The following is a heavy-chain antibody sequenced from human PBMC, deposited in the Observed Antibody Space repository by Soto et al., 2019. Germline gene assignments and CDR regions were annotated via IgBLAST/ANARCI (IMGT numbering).Heavy chain of an antibody. CDR1: GFTFTDYY. D-gene: IGHD2-2*01. CDR2: ISPSTSDT. V-gene: IGHV3-11*05. J-gene: IGHJ4*02. CDR3: ALPTRMPGD. Sequence: QVQLVESGGGLVKPGGSLRLSCVASGFTFTDYYMSWFRQAPGKGPESLSYISPSTSDTKYADSVKGRFTISRDNAKNSIYLQMTNLRVEDTAVYYCALPTRMPGDLGQGPLVTVSS.